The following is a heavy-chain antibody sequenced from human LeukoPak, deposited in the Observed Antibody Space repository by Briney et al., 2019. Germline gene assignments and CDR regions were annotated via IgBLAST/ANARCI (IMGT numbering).Heavy chain of an antibody. CDR2: INPNSGGT. Sequence: ASVKVSCKASGYTFTGYYMHWVRQAPGRGLEWMGWINPNSGGTNYAQKFQGWVTMTRDTSISTAYMEPSRLRSDDTAVYYCARVMGSVGITVVRGVIKGSPGSDYWGQGTLVTVSS. CDR3: ARVMGSVGITVVRGVIKGSPGSDY. CDR1: GYTFTGYY. J-gene: IGHJ4*02. D-gene: IGHD3-10*01. V-gene: IGHV1-2*04.